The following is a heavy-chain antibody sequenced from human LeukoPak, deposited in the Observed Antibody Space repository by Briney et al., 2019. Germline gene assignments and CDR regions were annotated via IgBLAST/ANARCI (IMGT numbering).Heavy chain of an antibody. CDR2: ISYDGSNK. CDR1: GFTFSSYA. D-gene: IGHD4-17*01. CDR3: ARVSTVTTFYYYYGMDV. Sequence: GGSLRLSCAASGFTFSSYAMHWVRKAPGKGLERVAVISYDGSNKYYADSVKGRFTISRDNSKNTLYLQMSSLRAEDTAVYYCARVSTVTTFYYYYGMDVWGQGTTVTVSS. J-gene: IGHJ6*02. V-gene: IGHV3-30-3*01.